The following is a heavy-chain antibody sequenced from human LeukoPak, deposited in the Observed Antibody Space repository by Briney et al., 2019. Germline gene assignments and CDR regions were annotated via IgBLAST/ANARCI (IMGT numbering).Heavy chain of an antibody. CDR2: ISYTGGST. J-gene: IGHJ6*03. V-gene: IGHV3-23*01. CDR3: AKDYERFYYYMDV. D-gene: IGHD3-3*01. CDR1: GFTFSSYA. Sequence: GGSLRLSCAASGFTFSSYAMSWVRQAPGKGLEWVSTISYTGGSTYFADSVKGRFTISRDNSKNTLYLQMNSLRAEDTAIYYCAKDYERFYYYMDVWGKGTTVTVSS.